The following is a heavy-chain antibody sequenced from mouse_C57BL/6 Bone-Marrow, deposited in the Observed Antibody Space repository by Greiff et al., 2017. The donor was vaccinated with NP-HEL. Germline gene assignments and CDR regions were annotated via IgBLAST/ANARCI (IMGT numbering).Heavy chain of an antibody. CDR2: ISDGGSYT. CDR1: GFTFSSYA. CDR3: ARNVVTTEDFDY. V-gene: IGHV5-4*03. J-gene: IGHJ2*01. Sequence: EVKLVESGGGLVKPGGSLKLSCAASGFTFSSYAISWVRQTPEKRLEWVATISDGGSYTYYPDNVKGRFTISRDNAKNNLYLQMSHLKSEDTAMYYCARNVVTTEDFDYWGQGTTLTVSS. D-gene: IGHD2-2*01.